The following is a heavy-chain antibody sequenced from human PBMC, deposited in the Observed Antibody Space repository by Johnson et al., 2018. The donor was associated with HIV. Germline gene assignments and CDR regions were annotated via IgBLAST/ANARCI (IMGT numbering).Heavy chain of an antibody. J-gene: IGHJ3*02. CDR3: ARRLWFRNLYDAFDI. CDR2: ISSSGSTI. CDR1: GFTFSDYY. Sequence: VQLVESGGGLVKPGGSLRLSCAASGFTFSDYYMSWIRQAPGKGLEWVSYISSSGSTIYYADSVKGRFTISRDNSKNTLYLQMNNLRPEDTALYYCARRLWFRNLYDAFDIWGQGTMVTVSS. V-gene: IGHV3-11*04. D-gene: IGHD3-10*01.